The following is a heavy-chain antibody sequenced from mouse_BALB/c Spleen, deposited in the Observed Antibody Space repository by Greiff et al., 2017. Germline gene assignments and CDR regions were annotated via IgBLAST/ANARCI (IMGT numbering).Heavy chain of an antibody. J-gene: IGHJ4*01. CDR1: GYTFTSYW. CDR2: IYPGDGDT. Sequence: QVQLQQSGAELARPGASVKLSCKASGYTFTSYWMQWVKQWPGQGLEWIGAIYPGDGDTRYTQKFKGKATLTADKSSSTAYMQLSSLASEDSAVYYCARGRGYYNCDFLYAMDYWGQGTSVTVSS. D-gene: IGHD2-3*01. V-gene: IGHV1-87*01. CDR3: ARGRGYYNCDFLYAMDY.